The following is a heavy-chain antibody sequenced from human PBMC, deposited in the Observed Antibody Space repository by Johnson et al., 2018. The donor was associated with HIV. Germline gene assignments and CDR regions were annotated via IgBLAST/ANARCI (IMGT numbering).Heavy chain of an antibody. Sequence: QVQLVESGGGVVQPGRSLRLSCAASGFTFSSYAMHWVRQAPGTGLEWVALVSYDGRNQYHADSVKGRFTISRDNSKNSLYLQMNSLRAEDTALYYCARDLRFDRLVQGRVIISGVFDMWGQGTVVHVSS. CDR3: ARDLRFDRLVQGRVIISGVFDM. J-gene: IGHJ3*02. CDR1: GFTFSSYA. CDR2: VSYDGRNQ. D-gene: IGHD3-10*01. V-gene: IGHV3-30-3*01.